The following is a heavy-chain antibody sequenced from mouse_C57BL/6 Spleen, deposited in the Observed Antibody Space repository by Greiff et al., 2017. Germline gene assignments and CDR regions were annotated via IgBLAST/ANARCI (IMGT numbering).Heavy chain of an antibody. CDR1: GFTFSSYA. CDR2: ISDGGSYT. Sequence: EVQLVESGGGLVKPGGSLKLSCAASGFTFSSYAMSWVRQTPEKRLEWVATISDGGSYTYYPDNVKGRFTISRDNAKNNLYLQMSHLKSEDTAMYYCARDRIMGGYYAMDYWGQGTSVTVSS. CDR3: ARDRIMGGYYAMDY. J-gene: IGHJ4*01. V-gene: IGHV5-4*01.